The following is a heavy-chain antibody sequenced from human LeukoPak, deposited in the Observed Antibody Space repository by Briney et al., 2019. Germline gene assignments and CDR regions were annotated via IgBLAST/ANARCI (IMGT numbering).Heavy chain of an antibody. CDR3: ARDQYGDYVGWFDP. V-gene: IGHV4-38-2*02. CDR2: IYHSGST. Sequence: SETLSLTCTVSGYSLSSGYYWGWIRQPPGKGLEWIGSIYHSGSTYYNPSLKSRVTISVDTSKNQFSLKLSSVTAADTAVYYCARDQYGDYVGWFDPWGQGTLVTVSS. D-gene: IGHD4-17*01. J-gene: IGHJ5*02. CDR1: GYSLSSGYY.